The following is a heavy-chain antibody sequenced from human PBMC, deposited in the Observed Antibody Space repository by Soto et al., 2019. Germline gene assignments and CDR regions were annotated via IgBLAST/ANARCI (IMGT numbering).Heavy chain of an antibody. CDR1: GFTFSSYA. J-gene: IGHJ6*02. CDR3: SGSAGLPPYRGGMDV. D-gene: IGHD6-13*01. CDR2: ISYDGSNK. V-gene: IGHV3-30-3*01. Sequence: GGSLRLSCAASGFTFSSYAMHWVRQAPGKGLEWVAVISYDGSNKYYADSVKGRFTISRDNSKNTLYLQMNSLRAEDTAVYYSSGSAGLPPYRGGMDVWGQGTTVTVSS.